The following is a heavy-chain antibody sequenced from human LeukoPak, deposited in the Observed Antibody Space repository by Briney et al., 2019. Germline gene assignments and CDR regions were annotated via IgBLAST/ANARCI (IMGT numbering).Heavy chain of an antibody. CDR1: GFTFDDYG. Sequence: GGSLRLFCAASGFTFDDYGMSWVREAPGKGLEWVSGINWNGGSTGYADSVKGRFTISRDNAKNSLYLQMNTLRAEDTALYYCARDPGLSWNPYYFDYWGQGTLVTVSS. J-gene: IGHJ4*02. CDR3: ARDPGLSWNPYYFDY. V-gene: IGHV3-20*04. D-gene: IGHD1-1*01. CDR2: INWNGGST.